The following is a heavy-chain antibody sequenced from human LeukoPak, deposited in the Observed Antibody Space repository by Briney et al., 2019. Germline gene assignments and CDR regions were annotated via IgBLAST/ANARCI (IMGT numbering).Heavy chain of an antibody. J-gene: IGHJ5*02. CDR3: ARESYYGSGSYSPGWFDP. CDR1: GYTFTSYA. D-gene: IGHD3-10*01. Sequence: ASVKVSCKASGYTFTSYAMHWVRQAPGQRLEWMGWINAGNGNTKYSQKFQGRVTITRDTSASTAYMELSSLRSEDTAVYYCARESYYGSGSYSPGWFDPWGQGTLVTVSS. V-gene: IGHV1-3*01. CDR2: INAGNGNT.